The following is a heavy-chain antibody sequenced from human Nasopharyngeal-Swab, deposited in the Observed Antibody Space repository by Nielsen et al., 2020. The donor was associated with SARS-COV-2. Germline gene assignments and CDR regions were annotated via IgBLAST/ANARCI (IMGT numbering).Heavy chain of an antibody. CDR3: ARSAGGSYYGAFDI. D-gene: IGHD1-26*01. V-gene: IGHV3-30*04. CDR2: ISYDGSNK. J-gene: IGHJ3*02. Sequence: GGSLRLSCAASGFTFSSYAMHWVRQAPGKGLAWVAVISYDGSNKYYADSVKGRFTISRDNSKNTLYLQMNSLRAEDTAVYYCARSAGGSYYGAFDIWGQGTMVTVSS. CDR1: GFTFSSYA.